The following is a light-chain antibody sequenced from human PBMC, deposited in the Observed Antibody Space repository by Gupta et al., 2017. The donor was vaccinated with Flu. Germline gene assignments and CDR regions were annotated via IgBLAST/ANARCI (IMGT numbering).Light chain of an antibody. J-gene: IGLJ3*02. CDR1: TSDVGGYYF. CDR2: NVE. Sequence: VTISCTGTTSDVGGYYFVSWYQQHSGKAPRLIIYNVEKRPSGVPDRFSGSKTGNTASLTVSGLQPEDEADYYCCSYTRSSTWVFGGGTKLSVL. CDR3: CSYTRSSTWV. V-gene: IGLV2-11*03.